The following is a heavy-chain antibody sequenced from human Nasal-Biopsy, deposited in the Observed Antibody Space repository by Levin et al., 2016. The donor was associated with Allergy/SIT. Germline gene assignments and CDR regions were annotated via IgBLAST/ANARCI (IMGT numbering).Heavy chain of an antibody. D-gene: IGHD5-24*01. Sequence: GGSLRLSCAASGFTFSSHGMHWVRQAPGKGLEWVAVISIDGSNKYYVDSVKGRFTISRDNSKNTLSLQMNSLRTEDTAVYYCAREMTTIAHDAFDIWGQGTMVTVSS. CDR3: AREMTTIAHDAFDI. J-gene: IGHJ3*02. CDR2: ISIDGSNK. CDR1: GFTFSSHG. V-gene: IGHV3-30*03.